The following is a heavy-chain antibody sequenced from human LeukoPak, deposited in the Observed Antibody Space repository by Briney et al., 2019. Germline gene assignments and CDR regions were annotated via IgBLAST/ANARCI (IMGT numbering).Heavy chain of an antibody. J-gene: IGHJ6*02. Sequence: GGSLRLSCAASGFTVSSNYMSWVRQAPGKGLEWVSVIYSGGSTYYADSVKGRFTISRDNSKNTLYLQMNSLRAEDTAVYYCARAGRIAVAGYYYYYGMDVWGQGTTVTVSS. CDR2: IYSGGST. CDR1: GFTVSSNY. D-gene: IGHD6-19*01. V-gene: IGHV3-53*05. CDR3: ARAGRIAVAGYYYYYGMDV.